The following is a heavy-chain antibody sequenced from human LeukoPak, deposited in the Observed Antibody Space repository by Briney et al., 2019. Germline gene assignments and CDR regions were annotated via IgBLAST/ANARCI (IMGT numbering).Heavy chain of an antibody. CDR1: GYTFTSYD. D-gene: IGHD3-22*01. J-gene: IGHJ4*02. Sequence: GASVKVSCKASGYTFTSYDINWVRQATGQGLEWMGWMNPNSGNTGYAQKFQGRVTMTRNTSISTAYMELSSLRSEDTAVYYSARGQYYYDSSGSFPFDYWGQGTLVTVSS. V-gene: IGHV1-8*01. CDR3: ARGQYYYDSSGSFPFDY. CDR2: MNPNSGNT.